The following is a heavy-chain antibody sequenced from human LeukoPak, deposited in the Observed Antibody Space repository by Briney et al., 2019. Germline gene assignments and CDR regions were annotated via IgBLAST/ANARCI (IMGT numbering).Heavy chain of an antibody. CDR2: ISGSGGST. D-gene: IGHD4/OR15-4a*01. V-gene: IGHV3-23*01. J-gene: IGHJ4*02. CDR1: GFSISSYA. Sequence: GGSLRLSCAASGFSISSYAMSWVRQAPGKGLEWVSGISGSGGSTDNAGSVKGRFSISRDNSRNTLYLQMSNLRAEDTALYYCAKHPVDYVDYGGSYYFDYWGQGTLVTVSS. CDR3: AKHPVDYVDYGGSYYFDY.